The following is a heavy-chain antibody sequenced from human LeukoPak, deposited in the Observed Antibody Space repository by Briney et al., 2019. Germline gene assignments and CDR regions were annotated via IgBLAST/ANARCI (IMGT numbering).Heavy chain of an antibody. D-gene: IGHD1-14*01. CDR1: GGSINSYY. CDR3: AKNIGSARNHWFAP. Sequence: SETLSLTCTVSGGSINSYYWSWIRQPPGKGLKWIGRIYYTGITTYNPSLKSRVTISVDTSKNQFSLTLTSVAAADTAVYYCAKNIGSARNHWFAPWGQGTLVTVSS. CDR2: IYYTGIT. V-gene: IGHV4-59*01. J-gene: IGHJ5*02.